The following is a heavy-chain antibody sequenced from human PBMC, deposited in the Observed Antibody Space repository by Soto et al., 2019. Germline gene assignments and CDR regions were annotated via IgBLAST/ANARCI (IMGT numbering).Heavy chain of an antibody. V-gene: IGHV1-46*01. CDR1: GYTLPSYY. CDR3: VRRDFGDYDYFDY. Sequence: QVQLKQSGAEVEKPGASVKLSCKASGYTLPSYYIHWVRQAPGQGLDWMGMINPSNGVTTYAQEFQGRLTLTKDPTTRASTNSFYMQLSGLRSDDTAVYYCVRRDFGDYDYFDYWGQGTLVTISS. D-gene: IGHD4-17*01. CDR2: INPSNGVT. J-gene: IGHJ4*02.